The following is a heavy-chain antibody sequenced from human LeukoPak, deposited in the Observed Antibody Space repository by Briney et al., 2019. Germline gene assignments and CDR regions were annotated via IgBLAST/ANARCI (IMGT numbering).Heavy chain of an antibody. D-gene: IGHD1-1*01. Sequence: ASVKVSCKASGYTFTSYDINWVRQATGQGLEWMGWMNPNSGNTGYAQKFQGRVTMTRNTSISTAYMELSSLRSEDTAVYYCARGGGWNGLSHYYYMDVWGKGTTVTVSS. J-gene: IGHJ6*03. CDR3: ARGGGWNGLSHYYYMDV. V-gene: IGHV1-8*01. CDR1: GYTFTSYD. CDR2: MNPNSGNT.